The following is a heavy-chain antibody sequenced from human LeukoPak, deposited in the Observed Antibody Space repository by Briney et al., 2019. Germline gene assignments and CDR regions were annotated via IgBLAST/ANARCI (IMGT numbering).Heavy chain of an antibody. D-gene: IGHD2-2*02. CDR2: IYYSGST. CDR3: ARGGQVVPSAIVY. CDR1: GGSFSGYY. J-gene: IGHJ4*02. Sequence: SETLSLTCAVYGGSFSGYYWSWIRQPPGRGLESIGSIYYSGSTYYNPSLKSRVTISVDTSKNQFSLKLSSVTAADTAVYYCARGGQVVPSAIVYWGQGTLVTVSS. V-gene: IGHV4-34*01.